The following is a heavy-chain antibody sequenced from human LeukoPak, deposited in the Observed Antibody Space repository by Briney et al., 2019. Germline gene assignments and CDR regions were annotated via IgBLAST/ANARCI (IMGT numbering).Heavy chain of an antibody. CDR3: ARDGTSGSYGFIYMDV. Sequence: ASVKVSCKASGYTFTSYGISWVRQAPGQGLEWMGWISAYNGNTNYAQKLQGRVTMTTDTSTSTAYMELRSLRSDDTAVYYCARDGTSGSYGFIYMDVWGKGTTVTISS. J-gene: IGHJ6*03. D-gene: IGHD1-26*01. CDR1: GYTFTSYG. CDR2: ISAYNGNT. V-gene: IGHV1-18*01.